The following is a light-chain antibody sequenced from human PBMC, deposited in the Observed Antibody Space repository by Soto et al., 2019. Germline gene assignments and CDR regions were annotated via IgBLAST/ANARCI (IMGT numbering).Light chain of an antibody. Sequence: QMTQSPSSLSAPVGDRVTITCRASQGIRKDLGWYQQKPGKAPKLLIYGISTLQSGVPSRFSGSGSGTEFTLSISSLQTEDVATYYCLQDSSNPYTFGQGTKLEIK. CDR3: LQDSSNPYT. J-gene: IGKJ2*01. V-gene: IGKV1-6*01. CDR2: GIS. CDR1: QGIRKD.